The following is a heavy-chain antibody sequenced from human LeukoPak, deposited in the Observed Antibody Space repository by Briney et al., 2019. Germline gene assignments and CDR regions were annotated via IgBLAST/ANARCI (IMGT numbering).Heavy chain of an antibody. CDR1: LFTVSSNY. CDR3: ARDRAVSNDSSGYYRAFDI. D-gene: IGHD3-22*01. J-gene: IGHJ3*02. CDR2: IYSGGST. V-gene: IGHV3-53*01. Sequence: GGSLRPSCAPSLFTVSSNYMSWVRHAPGKGLEWVSVIYSGGSTYYATSVKGRFTISRDNSKKPLYLQMNSLRAEDTAVYYCARDRAVSNDSSGYYRAFDIWGQGTMVTVS.